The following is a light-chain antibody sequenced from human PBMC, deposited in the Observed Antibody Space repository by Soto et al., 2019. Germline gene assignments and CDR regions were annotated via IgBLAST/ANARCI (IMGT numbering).Light chain of an antibody. J-gene: IGKJ5*01. CDR1: QGISSY. Sequence: DIQLTQSPSFLSASVGDRVTITCRASQGISSYLAWFQQKPGRAPNLLIYGASTLQSGVPSRFSGSGSGTDFTLTISNLQPEDFATYYCQQINAYPLTLGQGTRLEIK. V-gene: IGKV1-9*01. CDR2: GAS. CDR3: QQINAYPLT.